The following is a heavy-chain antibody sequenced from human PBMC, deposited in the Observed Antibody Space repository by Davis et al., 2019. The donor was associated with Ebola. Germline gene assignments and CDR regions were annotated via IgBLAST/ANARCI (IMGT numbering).Heavy chain of an antibody. CDR1: GFAFSSYV. Sequence: ESLKISCAASGFAFSSYVMSWIRQSPEKGMEWIGEIKHSGGRNYKRSLKSRLTISVDTSTSQFSLKLTSVTAADTAIYYCARGSAAGPWGLNPWGQGALVAVSS. D-gene: IGHD6-13*01. CDR3: ARGSAAGPWGLNP. J-gene: IGHJ5*02. CDR2: IKHSGGR. V-gene: IGHV4-34*01.